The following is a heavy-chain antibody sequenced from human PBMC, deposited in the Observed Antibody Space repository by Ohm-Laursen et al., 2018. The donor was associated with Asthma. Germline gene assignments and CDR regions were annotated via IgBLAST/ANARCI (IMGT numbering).Heavy chain of an antibody. Sequence: SVKVSCKASGYTFTGYYMHWVRQAPGQGLEWMGIINPSGGSTSYAQKFQGRVTMTRDTSTSTVYMELSSLRSEDTAVYYCARDRYDFWSGYHYYYYYGMDVWGQGTTVTVSS. V-gene: IGHV1-46*01. CDR3: ARDRYDFWSGYHYYYYYGMDV. CDR2: INPSGGST. CDR1: GYTFTGYY. J-gene: IGHJ6*02. D-gene: IGHD3-3*01.